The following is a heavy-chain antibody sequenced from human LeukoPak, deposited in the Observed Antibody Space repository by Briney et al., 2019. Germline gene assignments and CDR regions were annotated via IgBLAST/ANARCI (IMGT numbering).Heavy chain of an antibody. CDR2: IIPILGIA. CDR3: ARIGSYFPLFDY. V-gene: IGHV1-69*04. J-gene: IGHJ4*02. CDR1: GGTFSSYA. D-gene: IGHD1-26*01. Sequence: GSSVKVSCKASGGTFSSYAISWVRQAPGQGLEWMGRIIPILGIANYAQKFQGRVMITADKSTSTAYMELSSLRSEDTAVYYCARIGSYFPLFDYWGQGTLVTVSS.